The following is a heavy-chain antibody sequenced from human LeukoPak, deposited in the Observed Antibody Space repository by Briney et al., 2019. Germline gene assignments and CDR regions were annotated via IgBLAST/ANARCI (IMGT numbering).Heavy chain of an antibody. Sequence: GGSLRPPFAALEFTFISYNMNWVRQAPGRGLKGVSYISSSSNTIYYADSVKGRFTISRDNAKNSLYLQMNSLRAEDTAVYYCARDHSTTGTYPADYWGQGTLVTVSS. V-gene: IGHV3-48*01. CDR2: ISSSSNTI. J-gene: IGHJ4*02. CDR1: EFTFISYN. D-gene: IGHD1-26*01. CDR3: ARDHSTTGTYPADY.